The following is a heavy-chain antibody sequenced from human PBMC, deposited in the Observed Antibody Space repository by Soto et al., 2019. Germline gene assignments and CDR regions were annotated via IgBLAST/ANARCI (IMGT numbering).Heavy chain of an antibody. D-gene: IGHD3-22*01. CDR2: ISGSGGST. V-gene: IGHV3-23*01. Sequence: GGSLRLSCAASGFTFSSYAMSWVRQAPGKGLEWVSAISGSGGSTYYADSVKGRFTISRDNSKNTLYLQMNSLRAEDTVVYYCAKDPWSSGDSSGYPPGTDYWGQGTLVTVSS. CDR1: GFTFSSYA. CDR3: AKDPWSSGDSSGYPPGTDY. J-gene: IGHJ4*02.